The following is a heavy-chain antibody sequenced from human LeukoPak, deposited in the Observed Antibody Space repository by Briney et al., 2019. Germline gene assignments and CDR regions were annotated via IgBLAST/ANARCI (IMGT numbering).Heavy chain of an antibody. CDR1: GGSISSYY. D-gene: IGHD6-19*01. CDR3: ARGIYSSGWYWLDP. J-gene: IGHJ5*02. CDR2: IYTSGGT. V-gene: IGHV4-4*07. Sequence: SETLSLTCTVSGGSISSYYWSWIRLAAGKGLEWIGRIYTSGGTNYNPSPKSRVTMSVDTSKNQFSLNLSSVTPADTAAYYCARGIYSSGWYWLDPWGQGILVTVSS.